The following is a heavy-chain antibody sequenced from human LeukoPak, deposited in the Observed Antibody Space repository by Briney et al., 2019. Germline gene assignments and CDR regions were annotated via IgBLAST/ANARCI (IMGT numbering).Heavy chain of an antibody. Sequence: SVKVSCKASGGTFCSYAISWLRQAPGQGLEWMGRIIPILGIANYAQKFQGRVTITADKSTSTAYMELSSLRSEDTAVYYCARVRYYYDSSGYSVPYYFDYWGQGTLVTVSS. CDR2: IIPILGIA. D-gene: IGHD3-22*01. J-gene: IGHJ4*02. CDR3: ARVRYYYDSSGYSVPYYFDY. CDR1: GGTFCSYA. V-gene: IGHV1-69*04.